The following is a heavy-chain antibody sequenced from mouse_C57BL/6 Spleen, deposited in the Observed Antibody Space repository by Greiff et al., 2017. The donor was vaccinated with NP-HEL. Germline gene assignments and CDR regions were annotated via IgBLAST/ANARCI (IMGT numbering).Heavy chain of an antibody. D-gene: IGHD1-1*01. CDR2: ISSGSSTI. V-gene: IGHV5-17*01. Sequence: DVMLVESGGGLVKPGGSLKLSCAASGFTFSDYGMHWVRQAPEKGLEWVAYISSGSSTIYYADTVKGRFTISRDNAKNTLFLQMTSLRSEDTAMYYCARPTTVVEGYWYVDVWGTGTTVTVSS. CDR3: ARPTTVVEGYWYVDV. J-gene: IGHJ1*03. CDR1: GFTFSDYG.